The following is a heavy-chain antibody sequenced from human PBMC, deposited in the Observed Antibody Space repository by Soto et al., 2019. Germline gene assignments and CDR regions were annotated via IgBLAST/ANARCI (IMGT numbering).Heavy chain of an antibody. Sequence: QVQLQESGPGLLKPSETLSLTCTVSGDSIGSYFWSWIRQPPGKGLEWIGYIYYGVTTNYNPSLRSRPAISVDTSKSQLSLNLGSVTAADTAVYYCAGVSRDYGKLLSFDYWGPGILVTVSS. CDR1: GDSIGSYF. J-gene: IGHJ4*02. CDR3: AGVSRDYGKLLSFDY. V-gene: IGHV4-59*01. CDR2: IYYGVTT. D-gene: IGHD3-16*01.